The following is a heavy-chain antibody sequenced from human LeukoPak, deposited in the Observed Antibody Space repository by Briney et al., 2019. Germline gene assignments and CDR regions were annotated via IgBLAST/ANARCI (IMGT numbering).Heavy chain of an antibody. Sequence: GGSLGLSCAVSGFALRNYGMHWVRQAPGKGLEWVAYIRHDENDKYHVEGRFTISRDNSKNTLFLQMNSLRPEDTAVYYCAKDEGIRCLNGDCPFDHWGQGILVTVSP. J-gene: IGHJ4*02. D-gene: IGHD2-21*01. CDR1: GFALRNYG. V-gene: IGHV3-30*02. CDR3: AKDEGIRCLNGDCPFDH. CDR2: IRHDENDK.